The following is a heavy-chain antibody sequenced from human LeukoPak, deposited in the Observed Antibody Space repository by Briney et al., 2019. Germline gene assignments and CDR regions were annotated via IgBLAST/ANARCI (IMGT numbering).Heavy chain of an antibody. CDR1: GYTFTSYD. V-gene: IGHV1-8*01. J-gene: IGHJ5*02. CDR2: MNPNSGNT. D-gene: IGHD3-10*01. Sequence: ASVKVSCKASGYTFTSYDINWVRQATGQGLEWMGWMNPNSGNTGYAQKFQGRVTMTRNTSISTAYMELSSLRAEDTAVYYCARQTIPVLDVNWFDPWGQGTLVTVSS. CDR3: ARQTIPVLDVNWFDP.